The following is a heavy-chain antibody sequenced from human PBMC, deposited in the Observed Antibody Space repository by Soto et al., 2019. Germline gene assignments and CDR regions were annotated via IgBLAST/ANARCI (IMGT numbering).Heavy chain of an antibody. CDR3: AKDRKSGSGWYWDY. CDR2: ISGSGGST. V-gene: IGHV3-23*01. Sequence: EVQVLESGGGLVQPGGSLRLSCAVSGFTFSSYAMSWVRQAPGKGLEWVSGISGSGGSTYSADSVKGRCTISRDNSKNTLYLQMNSLRVEDTAVYYCAKDRKSGSGWYWDYWGQGTLVTVSS. J-gene: IGHJ4*02. CDR1: GFTFSSYA. D-gene: IGHD6-19*01.